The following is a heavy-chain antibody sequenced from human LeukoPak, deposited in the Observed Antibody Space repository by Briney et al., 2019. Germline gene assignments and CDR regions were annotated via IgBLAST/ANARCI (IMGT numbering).Heavy chain of an antibody. Sequence: GGSLRLSCVASAFTFSDYWMHWVRQAPGKGLVWVSGISNDGGSSYYADSVKGRFTISRDNAKNTLYLQMNSLRAEDTAVYYCASLNFGPDYWGQGTLVTVSS. J-gene: IGHJ4*02. CDR1: AFTFSDYW. D-gene: IGHD1-1*01. CDR3: ASLNFGPDY. CDR2: ISNDGGSS. V-gene: IGHV3-74*01.